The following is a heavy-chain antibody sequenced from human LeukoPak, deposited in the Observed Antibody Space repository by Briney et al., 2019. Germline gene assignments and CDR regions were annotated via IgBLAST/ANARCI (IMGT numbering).Heavy chain of an antibody. Sequence: PSQTLSLTCTVFGASFNSDDQYWNWIRHSPGKGLEWIGSIHPSGMLYNNPSLESRVTMSRDTSKNQFFLNLNSVTAADTAVYFCSRGLDSRKLGYWGQGILVTVPS. J-gene: IGHJ4*02. CDR3: SRGLDSRKLGY. CDR2: IHPSGML. V-gene: IGHV4-31*03. D-gene: IGHD3-22*01. CDR1: GASFNSDDQY.